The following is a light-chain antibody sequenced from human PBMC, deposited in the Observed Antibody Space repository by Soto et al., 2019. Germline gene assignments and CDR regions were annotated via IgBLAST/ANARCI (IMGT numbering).Light chain of an antibody. V-gene: IGKV3-15*01. J-gene: IGKJ1*01. CDR3: QEYNTWPWT. CDR2: GAS. CDR1: QSVNNN. Sequence: EIVLTQSPCTLSLSPGERATLSCRASQSVNNNLAWYQQKLGQAPRVLIYGASTRATGIPARFTGSGSGTEFILTITSLQSEDSAVYYCQEYNTWPWTFGQGTKVDIK.